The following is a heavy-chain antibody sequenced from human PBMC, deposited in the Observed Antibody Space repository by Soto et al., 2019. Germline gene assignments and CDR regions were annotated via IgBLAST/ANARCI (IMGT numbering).Heavy chain of an antibody. Sequence: GGFLRLSCAASGFTFSSYSMNWVRQAPGKGLEWVSSISRSSSYIYYADSVKGRFTISRDNAKNSLYLQMNSLRAEDTAMYYCARDVDRFCASTSCFGYFDHWGQGTLVTVSS. J-gene: IGHJ4*02. D-gene: IGHD2-2*01. CDR1: GFTFSSYS. CDR2: ISRSSSYI. V-gene: IGHV3-21*04. CDR3: ARDVDRFCASTSCFGYFDH.